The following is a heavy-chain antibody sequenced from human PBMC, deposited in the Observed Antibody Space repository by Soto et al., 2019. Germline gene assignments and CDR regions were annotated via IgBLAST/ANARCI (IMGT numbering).Heavy chain of an antibody. D-gene: IGHD1-26*01. CDR2: IYWDDDK. V-gene: IGHV2-5*02. J-gene: IGHJ4*02. CDR3: AHKWELLPFDY. CDR1: GFSLSTSGVG. Sequence: QITLKESGPTLVKPTQTLTLTCTFSGFSLSTSGVGVGWIRQPPGKALEWLALIYWDDDKRYSPPLKSRLTIPTDTSTNQVVLTMTNMDPVDTATYYCAHKWELLPFDYWGQGTLVTVSS.